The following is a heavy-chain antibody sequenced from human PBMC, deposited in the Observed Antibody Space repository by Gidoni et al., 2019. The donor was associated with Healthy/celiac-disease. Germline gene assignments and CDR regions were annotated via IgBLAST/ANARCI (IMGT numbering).Heavy chain of an antibody. CDR1: GGSISSSNW. D-gene: IGHD3-22*01. J-gene: IGHJ4*02. CDR3: ARTMDYYDSSGPAD. V-gene: IGHV4-4*02. Sequence: QVQLQESGPGLVKPSGTLSLTCAVSGGSISSSNWWSWVRQPPGKGLEWIGEIYHSGSTNYNPSLKSRVTISGDKSKNQFSLKLSSVTAADTAVYYCARTMDYYDSSGPADWGQGTLVTVSS. CDR2: IYHSGST.